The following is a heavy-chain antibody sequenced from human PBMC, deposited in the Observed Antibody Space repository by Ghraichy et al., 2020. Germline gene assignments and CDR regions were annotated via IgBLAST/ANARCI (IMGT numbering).Heavy chain of an antibody. D-gene: IGHD4-17*01. Sequence: GGSLRLSCAASGFTFSSYGMHWVRQAPGKGLEWVAVIWYDGSNKYYADSVKGRSTISRDNSKNTLYLQMNSLRAEDTAVYYCARARVHNYGEGFDYWGQGTLVTVSS. CDR2: IWYDGSNK. CDR3: ARARVHNYGEGFDY. J-gene: IGHJ4*02. CDR1: GFTFSSYG. V-gene: IGHV3-33*01.